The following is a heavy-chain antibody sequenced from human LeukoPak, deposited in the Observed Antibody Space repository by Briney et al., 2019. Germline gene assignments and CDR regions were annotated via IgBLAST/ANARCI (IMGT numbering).Heavy chain of an antibody. Sequence: GASVKVSCKASGYTFTGYYMHWVRQAPGQGLEWMGWINPNSGGTNYAQKFQGRATMTRDTSISTAYMELSRLRSDDTAVYYCARVEPRRDAFDIWGQGTMVTVSS. CDR2: INPNSGGT. CDR3: ARVEPRRDAFDI. V-gene: IGHV1-2*02. CDR1: GYTFTGYY. J-gene: IGHJ3*02.